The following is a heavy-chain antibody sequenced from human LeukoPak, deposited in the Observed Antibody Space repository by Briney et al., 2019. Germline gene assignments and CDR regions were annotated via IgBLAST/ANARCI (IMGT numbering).Heavy chain of an antibody. CDR2: INHSGST. V-gene: IGHV4-34*01. D-gene: IGHD3-10*01. CDR3: PRARTGRWYYFDY. CDR1: GGSFSGYD. Sequence: SETLSLTCAVYGGSFSGYDWSWIRQPPGKGLEWIGEINHSGSTNYNPSLKNGLTISVDTTENKSSLKLSYVTAADTAVYYCPRARTGRWYYFDYWGEGTLVTVSS. J-gene: IGHJ4*02.